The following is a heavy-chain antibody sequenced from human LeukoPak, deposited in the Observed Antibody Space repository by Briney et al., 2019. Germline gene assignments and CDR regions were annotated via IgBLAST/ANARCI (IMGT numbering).Heavy chain of an antibody. V-gene: IGHV4-34*01. D-gene: IGHD2-8*02. J-gene: IGHJ4*02. CDR3: ARVPLYWQDPFDF. Sequence: SQTLSLTCGVYGGSFTGYWSWIRQPPGKGLEWIGEVSQTGSGITNYNPSSKSRVTISADTSKSQFALELASVTAADTAIYYCARVPLYWQDPFDFWGQGTLVTVSS. CDR2: VSQTGSGIT. CDR1: GGSFTGY.